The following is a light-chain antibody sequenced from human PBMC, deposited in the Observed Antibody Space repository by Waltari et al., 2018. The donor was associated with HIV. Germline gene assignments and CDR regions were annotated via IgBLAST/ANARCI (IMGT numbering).Light chain of an antibody. V-gene: IGLV3-25*03. CDR2: KDI. J-gene: IGLJ3*02. Sequence: SYDLTQPPSVSVSPGQTARITCSGDSLPKDYVQWYQQKPGQAPVLLIYKDIKRPSGIPERFSGSTSGTTVTLTISGVQAEDEADYYCQSADTTAWVFGGGAKLTVL. CDR3: QSADTTAWV. CDR1: SLPKDY.